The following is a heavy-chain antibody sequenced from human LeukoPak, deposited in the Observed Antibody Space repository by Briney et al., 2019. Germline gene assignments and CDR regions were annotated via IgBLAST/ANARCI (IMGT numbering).Heavy chain of an antibody. D-gene: IGHD3-10*01. J-gene: IGHJ4*02. CDR1: GFTFDDYG. Sequence: GGSLRLSCAASGFTFDDYGMSWVRQAPGKGLEWVSGINWNGGSTGYTHSVKGRFTISRDSAKNSLYLQMNSLRAEDTALYYCARRRVTLVRGVDITSYYFDYWGQGTLVTVSS. CDR2: INWNGGST. V-gene: IGHV3-20*04. CDR3: ARRRVTLVRGVDITSYYFDY.